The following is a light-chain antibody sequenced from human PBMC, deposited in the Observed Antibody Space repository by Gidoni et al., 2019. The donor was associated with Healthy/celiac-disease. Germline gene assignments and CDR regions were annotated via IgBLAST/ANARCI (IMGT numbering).Light chain of an antibody. CDR1: QDISNY. CDR3: QQYDNLPLT. CDR2: DAS. J-gene: IGKJ5*01. V-gene: IGKV1-33*01. Sequence: DIQMTQSPSSLSASVGDRVTITCPASQDISNYLNWYQQKPGKAPKLLIYDASNLETGVPSRVSGSGSGTDFTFTISSLQPEDIATYYCQQYDNLPLTFXXXTRLEIK.